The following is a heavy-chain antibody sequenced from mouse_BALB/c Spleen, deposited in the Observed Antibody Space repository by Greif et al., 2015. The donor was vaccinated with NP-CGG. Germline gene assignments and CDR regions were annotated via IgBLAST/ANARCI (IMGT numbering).Heavy chain of an antibody. Sequence: VQLQQSGAELVKPGASVTLSCTASGFNIKDTYMHWVKQRPEQGLEWIGRIDPANGNTKYDPKFQGKATITADTSSNAAYPQRSSLTAEDTAGDDCARSDSSGFADCGEETLVTVAA. CDR2: IDPANGNT. J-gene: IGHJ3*01. V-gene: IGHV14-3*02. CDR3: ARSDSSGFAD. D-gene: IGHD3-2*01. CDR1: GFNIKDTY.